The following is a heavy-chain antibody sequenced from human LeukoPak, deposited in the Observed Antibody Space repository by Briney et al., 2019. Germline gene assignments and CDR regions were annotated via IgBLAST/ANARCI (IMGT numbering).Heavy chain of an antibody. D-gene: IGHD5-24*01. CDR3: TRVGYIDEGIDY. J-gene: IGHJ4*02. CDR2: IKQLCTPQ. V-gene: IGHV3-7*04. Sequence: GRKARGXGXEWVANIKQLCTPQSYLHSVKCRFTISRHNANNSLYLQMNSLTAEDTAIYYCTRVGYIDEGIDYWGQGTLVTVSS.